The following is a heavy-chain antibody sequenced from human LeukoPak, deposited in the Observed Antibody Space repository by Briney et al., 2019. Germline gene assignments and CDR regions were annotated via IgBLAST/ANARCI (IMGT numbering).Heavy chain of an antibody. Sequence: GRSLRLSCAASGFTFSSYGMHWVRQAPGKGLEWVAVISYDGSNKYYADSVKGRFTISRDNSKNTLYLQMNSLRAEDTAVYYCAKGITMIVVVIHYGMDVWGQGTTVTVSS. CDR2: ISYDGSNK. V-gene: IGHV3-30*18. J-gene: IGHJ6*02. D-gene: IGHD3-22*01. CDR3: AKGITMIVVVIHYGMDV. CDR1: GFTFSSYG.